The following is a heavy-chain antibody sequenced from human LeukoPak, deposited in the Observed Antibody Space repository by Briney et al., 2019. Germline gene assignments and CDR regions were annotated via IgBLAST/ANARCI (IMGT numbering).Heavy chain of an antibody. D-gene: IGHD6-19*01. CDR2: IYYSGST. J-gene: IGHJ4*02. CDR3: ARLIAVAGFDY. V-gene: IGHV4-59*08. CDR1: GGSTSSYY. Sequence: PSETLSLTCAVSGGSTSSYYWSRIRQPPGKGLEWIGYIYYSGSTNYNPSLKSRVTISVDTSKNQFSLKLSSVTAADTAVYYCARLIAVAGFDYWGQGTLVTVSS.